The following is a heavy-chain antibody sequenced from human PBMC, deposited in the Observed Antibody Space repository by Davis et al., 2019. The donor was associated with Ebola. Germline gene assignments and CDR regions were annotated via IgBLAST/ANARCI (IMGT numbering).Heavy chain of an antibody. Sequence: SLKISCAASGFTFSSYAMHWVRQAPGKGLEWVAVISYDGSNKYYADSVKGRFTISRDNSKNTLYLQMNSLRAEDTAVYYCARDLGYCSSTSCYRGVYYYYGMDVWGQGTTVTVSS. D-gene: IGHD2-2*01. CDR2: ISYDGSNK. CDR1: GFTFSSYA. V-gene: IGHV3-30-3*01. J-gene: IGHJ6*02. CDR3: ARDLGYCSSTSCYRGVYYYYGMDV.